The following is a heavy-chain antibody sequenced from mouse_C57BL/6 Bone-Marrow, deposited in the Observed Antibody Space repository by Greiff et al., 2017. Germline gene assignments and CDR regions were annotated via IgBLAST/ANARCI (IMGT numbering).Heavy chain of an antibody. CDR3: ARGNYSNLTRAMDY. Sequence: QVQLQQPGAELVKPGASVKLSCKASGYTFTSYWMHWVKQRPGQGLEWIGMIHPNSGSTNYNEKFKSKATLTVDKSSSTAYMQLSSLTSEDSAVYYCARGNYSNLTRAMDYWGQGTSVTVSS. J-gene: IGHJ4*01. D-gene: IGHD2-5*01. V-gene: IGHV1-64*01. CDR1: GYTFTSYW. CDR2: IHPNSGST.